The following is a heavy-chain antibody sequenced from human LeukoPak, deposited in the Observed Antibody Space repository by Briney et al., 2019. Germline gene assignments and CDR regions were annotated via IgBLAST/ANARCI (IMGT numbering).Heavy chain of an antibody. Sequence: GGSLRPSCAASGFTFSSYSMNWVRQAPGKGLEWVSSISSSSSYIYYADSVKGRFTISRDNAKNSLYLQMNSLRAEDTAVYYCARDGSIAARDAFDIWGQGTMVTVSS. CDR1: GFTFSSYS. CDR2: ISSSSSYI. V-gene: IGHV3-21*01. CDR3: ARDGSIAARDAFDI. J-gene: IGHJ3*02. D-gene: IGHD6-6*01.